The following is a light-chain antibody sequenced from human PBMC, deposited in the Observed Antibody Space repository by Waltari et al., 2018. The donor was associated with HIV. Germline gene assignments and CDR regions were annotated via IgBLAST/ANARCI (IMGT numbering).Light chain of an antibody. CDR1: SSDVGAYNY. J-gene: IGLJ2*01. Sequence: QSALTQPRSVSGSPGQSVTISCTGTSSDVGAYNYVSWYQHHPNKGPKLLIYDVNKRPSGVPDRFSGSKSGNTASLTISGLQAEDEADYYCVSYAGSNTVIFGGGTKLTVL. CDR2: DVN. V-gene: IGLV2-11*01. CDR3: VSYAGSNTVI.